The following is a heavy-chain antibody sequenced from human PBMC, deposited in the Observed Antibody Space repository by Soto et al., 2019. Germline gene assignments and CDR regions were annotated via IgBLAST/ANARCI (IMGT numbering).Heavy chain of an antibody. V-gene: IGHV1-69*08. CDR2: IIPILGIA. CDR1: GGTFSSYT. Sequence: QVQLVQSGAEVKKPGSSVKVSCKASGGTFSSYTISWVRQAPGQGLEWMGRIIPILGIANYAQKFQGRVTITADKSTSTGYMELSSLRSEDTAVYYCARDWCGGDCYSSYFDLWGRGTLVTVSS. J-gene: IGHJ2*01. D-gene: IGHD2-21*02. CDR3: ARDWCGGDCYSSYFDL.